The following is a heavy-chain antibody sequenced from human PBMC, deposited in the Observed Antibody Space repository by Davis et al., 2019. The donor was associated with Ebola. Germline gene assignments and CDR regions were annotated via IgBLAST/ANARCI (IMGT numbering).Heavy chain of an antibody. CDR2: IYSGGST. Sequence: GGSLRLSCAASAFTVSSNYMSWVRQAPGKGLEWVSVIYSGGSTYYADSVKGRFTISRDNSKNTLYLQMNSLRAEDTAVYYCARLEDGEWLFNGMDVWGQGTTVTVSS. V-gene: IGHV3-53*01. CDR3: ARLEDGEWLFNGMDV. D-gene: IGHD3-3*01. CDR1: AFTVSSNY. J-gene: IGHJ6*02.